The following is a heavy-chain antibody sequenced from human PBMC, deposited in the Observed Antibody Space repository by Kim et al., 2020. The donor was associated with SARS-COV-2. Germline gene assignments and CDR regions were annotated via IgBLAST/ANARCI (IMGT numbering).Heavy chain of an antibody. CDR2: IYSGGST. Sequence: GGSLRLSCAASGFTVSSNYMSWVRQAPGKGLEWVSVIYSGGSTYYADSVKGRFTISRHNSKNTLYLQMNSVRAEDTAVYYCARRADGYLGNWGQGTLVTVSS. V-gene: IGHV3-53*04. D-gene: IGHD5-12*01. CDR3: ARRADGYLGN. J-gene: IGHJ4*02. CDR1: GFTVSSNY.